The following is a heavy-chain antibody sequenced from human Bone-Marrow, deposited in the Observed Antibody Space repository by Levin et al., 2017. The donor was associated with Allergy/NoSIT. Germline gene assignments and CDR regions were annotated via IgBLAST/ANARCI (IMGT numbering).Heavy chain of an antibody. Sequence: GGSLRLSCAASGFTFSNYAMSWVRQAPGKGLDWVASLSATGSVTYFADSVQGRFTISRDNSKDMVYLQMNSLRAEDTAIYYCTKDRSQTIAAKYFDSWGQGSLVTVSS. J-gene: IGHJ4*02. CDR3: TKDRSQTIAAKYFDS. CDR2: LSATGSVT. CDR1: GFTFSNYA. D-gene: IGHD6-25*01. V-gene: IGHV3-23*01.